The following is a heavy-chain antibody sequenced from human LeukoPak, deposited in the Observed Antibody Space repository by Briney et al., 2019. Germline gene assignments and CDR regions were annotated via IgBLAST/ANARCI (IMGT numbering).Heavy chain of an antibody. CDR3: AKSNGYGLVDI. V-gene: IGHV4-38-2*02. Sequence: SETLSLTCTVSGYSTNNNYYWGWIRQPPGKGLEWIGNIFYSGSTYYSPPLKSRLTISLDTSRNQFSLRLNSVTAADTAVYYCAKSNGYGLVDIWGQGTMVTVSS. CDR1: GYSTNNNYY. J-gene: IGHJ3*02. CDR2: IFYSGST. D-gene: IGHD3-10*01.